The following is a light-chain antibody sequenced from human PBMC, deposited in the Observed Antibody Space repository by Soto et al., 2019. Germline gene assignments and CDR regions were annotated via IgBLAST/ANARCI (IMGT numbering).Light chain of an antibody. CDR2: ASS. J-gene: IGKJ1*01. V-gene: IGKV1-9*01. CDR3: QQVDSYPRT. Sequence: GNRVPVPCRASQGIGTYLVWYQQKSGKAPTVLIYASSTLQTGVPSRFSGSGSGTDFSLAISSLHPEDVATYYCQQVDSYPRTFGQGTKVDI. CDR1: QGIGTY.